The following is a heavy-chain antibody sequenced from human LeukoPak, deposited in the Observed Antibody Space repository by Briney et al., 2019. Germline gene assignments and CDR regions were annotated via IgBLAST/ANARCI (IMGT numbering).Heavy chain of an antibody. CDR2: INPNSGGT. Sequence: ASVKVPCKASGYTFTGYYMHWVRQAPGQGLEWMGWINPNSGGTNYAQKFQGRVTMTRDTSISTAYMELSRLRSDDTAVYYCARGPPIVVVVAATMDYWGQGTLVTVSS. J-gene: IGHJ4*02. D-gene: IGHD2-15*01. CDR3: ARGPPIVVVVAATMDY. V-gene: IGHV1-2*02. CDR1: GYTFTGYY.